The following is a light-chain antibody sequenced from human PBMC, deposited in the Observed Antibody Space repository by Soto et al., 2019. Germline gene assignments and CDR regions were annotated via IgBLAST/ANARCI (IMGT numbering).Light chain of an antibody. J-gene: IGKJ5*01. Sequence: DIQMTQSPSSLSASVGDRVTITCRASQGISNSLAWYQQKPGEVPKLLIYSASTLHSGVPSRFSGSGSETDFTLTISSLQPEDVATYYCQKYNSVPITFGQGTRLE. V-gene: IGKV1-27*01. CDR3: QKYNSVPIT. CDR2: SAS. CDR1: QGISNS.